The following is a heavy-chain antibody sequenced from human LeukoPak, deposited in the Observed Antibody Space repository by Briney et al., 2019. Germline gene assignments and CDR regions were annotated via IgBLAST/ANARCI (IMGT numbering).Heavy chain of an antibody. Sequence: GGSLRLSCAATGLSVSSNFMSWVRQAPGKGLEWVSSISSSSSYIYYADSVKGRFTISRDNAKNSLYLQMNSLRAEDTAVYYCAATVTGEAYYYYMDVWGKGTTVTVSS. D-gene: IGHD4-11*01. CDR3: AATVTGEAYYYYMDV. CDR1: GLSVSSNF. CDR2: ISSSSSYI. V-gene: IGHV3-21*01. J-gene: IGHJ6*03.